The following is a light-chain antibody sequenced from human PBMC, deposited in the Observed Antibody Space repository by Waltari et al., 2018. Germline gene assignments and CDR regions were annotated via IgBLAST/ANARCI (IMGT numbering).Light chain of an antibody. V-gene: IGLV2-8*01. J-gene: IGLJ1*01. CDR3: CTHVGNANYV. Sequence: QSALTQPPSASGSPGPSVTISCPGPSLDAGEHNSVSWYHPPPARAPKLMLYAVTRRPSGVPDRFSGSKSGITATLTVSGLQAEDEADYYCCTHVGNANYVFGTGTRVTVL. CDR2: AVT. CDR1: SLDAGEHNS.